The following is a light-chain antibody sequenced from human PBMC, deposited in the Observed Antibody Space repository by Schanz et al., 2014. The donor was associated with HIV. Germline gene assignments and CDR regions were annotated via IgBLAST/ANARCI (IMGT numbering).Light chain of an antibody. Sequence: QSALTQPASVSGSPGQSITISCTGSSGDVGPYDYVSWYQQHPGQAPKLLIYDVTDRPSGVSHRFSGSKSGNTASLTISGLQAEDEADYYCSSYAGSKNLFGGGTKLTVL. CDR2: DVT. J-gene: IGLJ2*01. CDR3: SSYAGSKNL. CDR1: SGDVGPYDY. V-gene: IGLV2-14*03.